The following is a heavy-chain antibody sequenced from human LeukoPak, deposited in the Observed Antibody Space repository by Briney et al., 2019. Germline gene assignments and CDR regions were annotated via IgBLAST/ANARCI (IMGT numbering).Heavy chain of an antibody. Sequence: SETLSLTCTVSGGSISSYYWTWIRQPPGKGLEWIGYIYYSGSTNYNPSLKSRVTISVDTSKNQFSLKLSSVTAADTAVYYCARGAYYYDSSGYYYGRYFDLWGRGTLVTVSS. CDR1: GGSISSYY. V-gene: IGHV4-59*01. D-gene: IGHD3-22*01. CDR2: IYYSGST. CDR3: ARGAYYYDSSGYYYGRYFDL. J-gene: IGHJ2*01.